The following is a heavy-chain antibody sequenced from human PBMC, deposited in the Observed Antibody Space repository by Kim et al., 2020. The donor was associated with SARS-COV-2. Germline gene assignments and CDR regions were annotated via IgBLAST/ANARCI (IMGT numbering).Heavy chain of an antibody. D-gene: IGHD6-13*01. V-gene: IGHV3-15*01. J-gene: IGHJ6*02. CDR2: IKRKTDGDTT. CDR3: TTLISASGRGV. CDR1: GFPFSDAW. Sequence: GGSLRLSCAASGFPFSDAWMSWVRQAPGQGLEWVGRIKRKTDGDTTDYAAPVKGRFTVSRDDSKTTLYLQMNSLKIEDTGVYYCTTLISASGRGVWGQGTTVTVSS.